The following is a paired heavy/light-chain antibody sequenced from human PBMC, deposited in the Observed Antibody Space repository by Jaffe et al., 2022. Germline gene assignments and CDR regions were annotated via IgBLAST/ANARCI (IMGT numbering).Heavy chain of an antibody. D-gene: IGHD2-21*01. CDR2: ISGSGGST. V-gene: IGHV3-23*01. J-gene: IGHJ1*01. Sequence: EVKLLESGGGLVQPGGSLRLSCAASGFTFSSYAMSWVRQAPGKGLEWVSAISGSGGSTYYADSVKGRFTISRDNSKNTLYLQMNSLRAEDTAVYYCARVYCGGDCYSSAEYFQHWGQGTLVTVSS. CDR3: ARVYCGGDCYSSAEYFQH. CDR1: GFTFSSYA.
Light chain of an antibody. V-gene: IGKV2-30*02. J-gene: IGKJ2*01. Sequence: DVVMTQSPLSLPVTLGQPASISCRSSQSLVHSDGNTYLFWFQQRPGQSPRRLIYKVSNRDSGVPDRFSGSGSGTDFTLKISRVEAEDVGVYYCMQGTHWPPYTFGQGTKLEIK. CDR2: KVS. CDR1: QSLVHSDGNTY. CDR3: MQGTHWPPYT.